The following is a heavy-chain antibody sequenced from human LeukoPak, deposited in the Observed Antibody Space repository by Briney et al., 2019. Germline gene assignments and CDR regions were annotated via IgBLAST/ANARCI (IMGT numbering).Heavy chain of an antibody. CDR3: ARGFRYYYDSSGYPN. Sequence: PSETLSLTCAVYGGSFSGYYWSWIRQPPGKGLEWIGKINHSGSTNYNPSLKSRVTISVDTSKNQFSLKLSSVTAADTAVYYCARGFRYYYDSSGYPNWGQGTLVTVSS. V-gene: IGHV4-34*01. CDR2: INHSGST. D-gene: IGHD3-22*01. J-gene: IGHJ4*02. CDR1: GGSFSGYY.